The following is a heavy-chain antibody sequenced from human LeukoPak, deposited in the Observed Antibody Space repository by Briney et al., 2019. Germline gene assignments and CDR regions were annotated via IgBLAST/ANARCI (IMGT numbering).Heavy chain of an antibody. CDR1: GYTFTGYY. V-gene: IGHV1-2*02. D-gene: IGHD1-1*01. CDR2: SNPNSGGT. J-gene: IGHJ6*01. CDR3: ARWRNDGMDV. Sequence: ASVKVSCKASGYTFTGYYMHWVRQAPAQGLGWVGWSNPNSGGTNYSQKFQGRVTMTKDTCMSTAYMELSRLRSDDTAVYYCARWRNDGMDVWGQGTTVTVST.